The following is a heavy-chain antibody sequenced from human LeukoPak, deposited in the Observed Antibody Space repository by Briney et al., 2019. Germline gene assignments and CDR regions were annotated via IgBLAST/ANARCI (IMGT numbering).Heavy chain of an antibody. V-gene: IGHV1-46*01. D-gene: IGHD2-15*01. Sequence: ASVKVSCKASGYTFTSYYMHWVRQAPGQGPEWMGIINPSGGSTSYAQKFQGRVTMTRDTSTSTVYMELSSLRSEDTAVYYCARGPLGDYYCSGGSCYILENWFDPWGQGTLVTVSS. CDR1: GYTFTSYY. J-gene: IGHJ5*02. CDR3: ARGPLGDYYCSGGSCYILENWFDP. CDR2: INPSGGST.